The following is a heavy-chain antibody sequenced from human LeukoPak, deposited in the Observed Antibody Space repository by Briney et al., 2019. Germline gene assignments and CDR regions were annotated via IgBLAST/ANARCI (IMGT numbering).Heavy chain of an antibody. CDR3: AKDCGTSCYSWFDP. CDR2: ISGSGGST. V-gene: IGHV3-23*01. Sequence: PGGSLRLPCAASGFTFSSYAMSWVRQAPGEGLEWVSAISGSGGSTYYADSVKGRFTISRDNSKNTLYLQMNSLRAEDTAVYYCAKDCGTSCYSWFDPWGQGTLVTVSS. CDR1: GFTFSSYA. J-gene: IGHJ5*02. D-gene: IGHD2-2*02.